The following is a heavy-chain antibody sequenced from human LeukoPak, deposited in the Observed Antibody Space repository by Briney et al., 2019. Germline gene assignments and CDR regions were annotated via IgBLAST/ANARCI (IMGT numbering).Heavy chain of an antibody. CDR3: ARDRDFCGGGCYSRAFDI. CDR2: ISSSSSYI. CDR1: GFTFSSYS. D-gene: IGHD2-21*01. V-gene: IGHV3-21*01. J-gene: IGHJ3*02. Sequence: PGGSLRLSCAASGFTFSSYSMNWVRQAPGKGLEWASSISSSSSYIYYADSVKGRFTISRDNAKNSMYLQMNSLRAEDTAVYYCARDRDFCGGGCYSRAFDIWGQGTMVIVSS.